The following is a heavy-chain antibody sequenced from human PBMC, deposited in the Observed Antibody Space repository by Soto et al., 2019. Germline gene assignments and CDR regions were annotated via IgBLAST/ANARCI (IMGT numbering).Heavy chain of an antibody. D-gene: IGHD6-19*01. CDR1: GFTFSRYA. CDR3: ARTTAVAGTPEFDY. Sequence: GGSLRLSCVVSGFTFSRYAMHWVRQAPGKGLEWVALISYDGSTKYNADSVKGRFAISRDNSKNTLYLQVNSLRPEDTAVYYCARTTAVAGTPEFDYWGQGTLVTVSS. J-gene: IGHJ4*02. V-gene: IGHV3-30*09. CDR2: ISYDGSTK.